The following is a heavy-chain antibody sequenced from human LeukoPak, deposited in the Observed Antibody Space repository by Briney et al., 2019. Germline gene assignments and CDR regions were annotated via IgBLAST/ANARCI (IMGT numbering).Heavy chain of an antibody. Sequence: PSETLSLTCAVSGYSISSGYYWGWIRQPPGKGLEWIGSIYHSGSTYYNPSLKSRVTISVDTSKNQLSLKLSSVTAADTAVYYCARDLDPWGQGTLVTVSS. CDR3: ARDLDP. V-gene: IGHV4-38-2*02. J-gene: IGHJ5*02. CDR1: GYSISSGYY. CDR2: IYHSGST.